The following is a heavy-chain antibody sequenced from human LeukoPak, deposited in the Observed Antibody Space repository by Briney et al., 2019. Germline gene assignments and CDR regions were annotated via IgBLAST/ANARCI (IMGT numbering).Heavy chain of an antibody. V-gene: IGHV4-4*07. Sequence: PSETLSLTCPVHGGSISSHYWSWIRQPAWKGLEWIGRMYSGGSTDYNPSLKSRVTISIDTSKNQFSLKLSSVTAADTAVYYCARLGYYDSSGASLYLGYWGQGTLVTVSS. D-gene: IGHD3-22*01. J-gene: IGHJ4*02. CDR1: GGSISSHY. CDR3: ARLGYYDSSGASLYLGY. CDR2: MYSGGST.